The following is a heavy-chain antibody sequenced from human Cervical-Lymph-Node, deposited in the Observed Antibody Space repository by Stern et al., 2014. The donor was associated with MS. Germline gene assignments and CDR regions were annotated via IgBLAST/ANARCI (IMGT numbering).Heavy chain of an antibody. CDR2: INTDGSTT. J-gene: IGHJ4*02. V-gene: IGHV3-74*02. Sequence: EVQLVESGGGLVQPGGSLRLSCAASGFSFSSYWMHWVRQAPGKGLVWVSRINTDGSTTSYADSVKGRFTISRDNAKNTLYLQMNSLRAEDTAVYYCARLDTAMAGFDYWGQGTLVTVSS. CDR1: GFSFSSYW. CDR3: ARLDTAMAGFDY. D-gene: IGHD5-18*01.